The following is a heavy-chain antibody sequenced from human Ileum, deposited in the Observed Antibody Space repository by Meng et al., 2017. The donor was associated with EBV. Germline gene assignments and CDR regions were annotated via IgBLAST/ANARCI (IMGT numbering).Heavy chain of an antibody. CDR3: ARRGGYDILTPVGWFDP. D-gene: IGHD3-9*01. V-gene: IGHV4-30-4*01. Sequence: QVQLHEWGPGLVRPTKTLSLSCAVAGGSISSSGNHWSGIRQPPGKGLEWIGYKYHSGSTYYNPSLKSRVTMSVATYRNQFSVRLSSVTAADTAVYYCARRGGYDILTPVGWFDPWVQGTLVTVSS. CDR2: KYHSGST. J-gene: IGHJ5*02. CDR1: GGSISSSGNH.